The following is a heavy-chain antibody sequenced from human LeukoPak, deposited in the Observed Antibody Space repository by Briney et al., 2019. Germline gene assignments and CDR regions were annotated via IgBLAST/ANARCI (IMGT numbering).Heavy chain of an antibody. CDR1: GGSISSYY. CDR3: ARHSSGYYWIDY. D-gene: IGHD3-22*01. J-gene: IGHJ4*02. CDR2: IYYSGST. V-gene: IGHV4-59*08. Sequence: SETLSLTCTVSGGSISSYYWSWIRQPPGKGLEWIGYIYYSGSTNYNPSLKSRVTISVSTSKNQFSLKLSSVTAADTAVYYCARHSSGYYWIDYWGQGTLVTVSS.